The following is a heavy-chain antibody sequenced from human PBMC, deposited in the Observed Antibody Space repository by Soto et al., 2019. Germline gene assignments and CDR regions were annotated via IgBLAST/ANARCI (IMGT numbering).Heavy chain of an antibody. Sequence: GSLRLPLGPTGFTFCSHTPNWGPPGPGKGLEWVSAISGSGGSTYYAASVKGRFTISRDNSKNTLYLQMNSLRAEDTAVYYCAKDRTFDSSGYYSYWGQGTLVTVSS. CDR3: AKDRTFDSSGYYSY. CDR1: GFTFCSHT. CDR2: ISGSGGST. D-gene: IGHD3-22*01. J-gene: IGHJ4*02. V-gene: IGHV3-23*01.